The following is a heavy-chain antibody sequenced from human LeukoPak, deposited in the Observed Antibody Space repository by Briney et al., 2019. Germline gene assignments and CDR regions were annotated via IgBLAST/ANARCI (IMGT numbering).Heavy chain of an antibody. CDR3: ARDRDWPFYYDSSGYYIPDAGLNY. D-gene: IGHD3-22*01. CDR2: ISAYNGNT. J-gene: IGHJ4*02. Sequence: GASVKVSCKASGYTFTSYGISWVRQAPGQGLEWMGWISAYNGNTNYAQKLQGRVTMTTDTSTSTAYMELRSLRSDDTAVYYCARDRDWPFYYDSSGYYIPDAGLNYWGQGTLVTVSS. CDR1: GYTFTSYG. V-gene: IGHV1-18*01.